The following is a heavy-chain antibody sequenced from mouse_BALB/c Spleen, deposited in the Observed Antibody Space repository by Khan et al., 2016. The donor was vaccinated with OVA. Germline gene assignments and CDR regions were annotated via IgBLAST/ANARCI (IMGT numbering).Heavy chain of an antibody. CDR1: GYTFTDFY. V-gene: IGHV1-81*01. CDR3: ARSGSGSFGF. D-gene: IGHD3-1*01. Sequence: QVQLQQSGAELARPGASVKLSCKTSGYTFTDFYIHWVKQRTGQGLEWIGDIYTRSANTYYNEKFKGKATLTVDKSSSTAYMQLSRLTSEDSAVXFCARSGSGSFGFWGQGTLVTVSA. J-gene: IGHJ3*01. CDR2: IYTRSANT.